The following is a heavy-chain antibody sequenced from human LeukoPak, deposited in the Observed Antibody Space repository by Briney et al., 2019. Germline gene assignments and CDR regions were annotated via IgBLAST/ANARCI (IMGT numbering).Heavy chain of an antibody. V-gene: IGHV3-23*01. Sequence: GGSLRLSFAASGFAFRAYAMSWARRAPGKGRKWGSIPSGSVVSTDYADPLKGRFTISRDNSKNTMYLQMNSLRDEDTAVDYCTKGLGSGNYFDYWGQGTLVTVSS. J-gene: IGHJ4*02. CDR1: GFAFRAYA. CDR2: PSGSVVST. CDR3: TKGLGSGNYFDY. D-gene: IGHD1-26*01.